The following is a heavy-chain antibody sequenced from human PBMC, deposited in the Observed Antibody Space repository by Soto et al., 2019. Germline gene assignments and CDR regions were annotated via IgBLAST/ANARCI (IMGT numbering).Heavy chain of an antibody. CDR3: ARFPYYYDSSGYYYAP. D-gene: IGHD3-22*01. V-gene: IGHV3-33*01. CDR1: GFTFRTYG. J-gene: IGHJ5*02. Sequence: GGCMRLSCEAAGFTFRTYGMHWARQAPGKGLEWVSLIWYDGSNKYYAASVKGRFTISRDNSKNTLYLQMNSLTAEDTAVYYCARFPYYYDSSGYYYAPWGQGTLVTVSS. CDR2: IWYDGSNK.